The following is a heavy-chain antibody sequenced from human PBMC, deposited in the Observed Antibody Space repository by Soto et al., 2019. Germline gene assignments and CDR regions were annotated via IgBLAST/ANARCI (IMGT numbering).Heavy chain of an antibody. D-gene: IGHD3-16*02. CDR2: ISSSGDRA. J-gene: IGHJ4*02. V-gene: IGHV3-23*01. CDR1: GFTFTNYA. Sequence: GGSLRLSCAASGFTFTNYAMTWVRQAPGKGLEWVSSISSSGDRAFYAASVRGRLTISRDNSENTLYLQINSLRAEDTAVYYCATLSSYSFDYWGQGTLVTVSS. CDR3: ATLSSYSFDY.